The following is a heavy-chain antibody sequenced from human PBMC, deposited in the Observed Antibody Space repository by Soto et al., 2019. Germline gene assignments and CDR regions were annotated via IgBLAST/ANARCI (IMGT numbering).Heavy chain of an antibody. Sequence: EVHLVESEGGLVKPGGSLRLSCAASGFTFSSYTMNWVRQVPGKGLEWVSSISSSTNYIYYADSVKGRFTISRDNAKNSLYLQMNSLRAEDTAVYYCARPYYYDSSGSHFDYWGQGALVTVSS. CDR2: ISSSTNYI. CDR3: ARPYYYDSSGSHFDY. CDR1: GFTFSSYT. V-gene: IGHV3-21*01. J-gene: IGHJ4*02. D-gene: IGHD3-22*01.